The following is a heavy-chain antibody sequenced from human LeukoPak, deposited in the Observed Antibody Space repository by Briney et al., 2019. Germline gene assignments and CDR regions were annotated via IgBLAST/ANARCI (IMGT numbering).Heavy chain of an antibody. Sequence: ASVKVSCKASGYTFTSYAMHWVRQAPGQGLEWMGWINAGNGNTKYSQKFQGRVTITRDTSASTAYMELSSLRSEDTAVYYCARIYSYGYNAFDIWGQGTMVTVSS. J-gene: IGHJ3*02. CDR3: ARIYSYGYNAFDI. D-gene: IGHD5-18*01. CDR1: GYTFTSYA. V-gene: IGHV1-3*01. CDR2: INAGNGNT.